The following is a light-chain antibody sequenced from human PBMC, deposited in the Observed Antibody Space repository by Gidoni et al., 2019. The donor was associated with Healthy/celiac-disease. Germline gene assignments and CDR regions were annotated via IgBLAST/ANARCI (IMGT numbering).Light chain of an antibody. CDR1: QSVSNY. Sequence: EVVLTQSPPTLSLSPGERATLSCRASQSVSNYLAWYQQKGGQAPRLLIYDTSLRATGIPTRVSGSGSGTDFTLTISSLEPEDFGIYYCQQRASWPPTFGQGTRVDIK. CDR2: DTS. J-gene: IGKJ1*01. V-gene: IGKV3-11*01. CDR3: QQRASWPPT.